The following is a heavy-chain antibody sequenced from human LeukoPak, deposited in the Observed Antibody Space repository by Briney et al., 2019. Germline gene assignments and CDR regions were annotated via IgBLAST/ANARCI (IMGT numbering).Heavy chain of an antibody. V-gene: IGHV4-39*01. D-gene: IGHD2-2*01. CDR1: GDSISSRNYY. CDR2: IYYSGST. Sequence: PSETLSLTCTVSGDSISSRNYYWAWIRQPPGKGLEWIGSIYYSGSTFYNPFLKSRVTISLHMSKNLFSLKLPSVTPADTAVYYRARHRPMPYSFDCWGQGNLVTVSS. J-gene: IGHJ4*02. CDR3: ARHRPMPYSFDC.